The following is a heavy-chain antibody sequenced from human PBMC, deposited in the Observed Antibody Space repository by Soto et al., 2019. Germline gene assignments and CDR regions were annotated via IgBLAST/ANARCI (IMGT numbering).Heavy chain of an antibody. CDR3: AKDRRAGGNSAFYFDF. CDR2: ISATGGGT. CDR1: GVTFSHYA. V-gene: IGHV3-23*01. Sequence: LILSWADSGVTFSHYAMSWFRQAPVKGLEWVSLISATGGGTYYSDSVKGRFTISRDNSHNTLYLQVHSLTAEDTAVYYCAKDRRAGGNSAFYFDFWGQGAKVTVSS. D-gene: IGHD3-16*01. J-gene: IGHJ4*02.